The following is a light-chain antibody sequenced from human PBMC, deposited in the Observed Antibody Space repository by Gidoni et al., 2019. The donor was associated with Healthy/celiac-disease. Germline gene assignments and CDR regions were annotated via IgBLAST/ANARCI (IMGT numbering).Light chain of an antibody. CDR3: SSYTSSSTRV. Sequence: GSPGQSITISCTGTSSDVGGYNYVSWYQQHPGKAPKLMTHEVSNRPSGVSNRFSGSKSGNTASLTISGLQAEDEADYYCSSYTSSSTRVFGGGTKLTVL. CDR1: SSDVGGYNY. V-gene: IGLV2-14*01. CDR2: EVS. J-gene: IGLJ3*02.